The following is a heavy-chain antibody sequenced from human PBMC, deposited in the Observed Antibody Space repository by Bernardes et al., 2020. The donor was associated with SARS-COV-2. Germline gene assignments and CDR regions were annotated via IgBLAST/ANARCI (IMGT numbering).Heavy chain of an antibody. CDR2: MSVSGGST. CDR3: AKEKMGQLWFRNFDY. J-gene: IGHJ4*02. V-gene: IGHV3-23*01. Sequence: GYLSPSCAASGFTLSRYAMSWVRPAPGKGLEWVSVMSVSGGSTYYADSVKGRFTISRDDSNNTLYLQMNSLRAEDTAVYYCAKEKMGQLWFRNFDYWGQGTLVTVSS. CDR1: GFTLSRYA. D-gene: IGHD5-18*01.